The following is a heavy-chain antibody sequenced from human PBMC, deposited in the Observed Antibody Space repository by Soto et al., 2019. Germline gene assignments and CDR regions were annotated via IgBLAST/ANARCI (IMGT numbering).Heavy chain of an antibody. V-gene: IGHV3-21*01. CDR1: GFTFSSYS. CDR3: ARDRQSGTVTRIHWFDP. CDR2: ISSSSSYI. Sequence: GGSLRLSCAASGFTFSSYSMNWVRQAPGKGLEWVSSISSSSSYIYYADSVKGRFTISRDNAKNSLYLQMNSLRAEDTAVYYCARDRQSGTVTRIHWFDPWGQGTLVTVSS. J-gene: IGHJ5*02. D-gene: IGHD4-17*01.